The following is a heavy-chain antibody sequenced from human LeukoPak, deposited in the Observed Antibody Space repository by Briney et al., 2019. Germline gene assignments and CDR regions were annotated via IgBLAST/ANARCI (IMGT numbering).Heavy chain of an antibody. V-gene: IGHV1-69*05. CDR1: GYTFTSYG. D-gene: IGHD3-22*01. CDR2: IIPIFGTA. CDR3: ARADTYYYDSSGYYYVY. Sequence: SVKVSCKASGYTFTSYGISWVRQAPGQGLEWMGGIIPIFGTANYAQKFQGRVTITTDESTSTAYMELSSLRSEDTAVYYCARADTYYYDSSGYYYVYWGQGTLVTVSS. J-gene: IGHJ4*02.